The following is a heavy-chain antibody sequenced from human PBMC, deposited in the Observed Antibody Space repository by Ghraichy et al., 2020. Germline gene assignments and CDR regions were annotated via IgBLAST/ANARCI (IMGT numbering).Heavy chain of an antibody. J-gene: IGHJ6*02. CDR3: ARLIYCSGGSCYSYYYYGMDV. Sequence: SETLSLTCAVSGGSISSSNWWSWVRQPPGKGLEWIWEIYHSGSTNYNPSLKSRVTISVDKSKNQFSLKLSSVTAADTAVYYCARLIYCSGGSCYSYYYYGMDVWCQETTVTVSS. CDR1: GGSISSSNW. D-gene: IGHD2-15*01. V-gene: IGHV4-4*02. CDR2: IYHSGST.